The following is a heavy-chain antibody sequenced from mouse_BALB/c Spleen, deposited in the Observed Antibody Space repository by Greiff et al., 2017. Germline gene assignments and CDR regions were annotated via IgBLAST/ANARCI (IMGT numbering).Heavy chain of an antibody. Sequence: EVQLVESGGGLVQPGGSLKLSCAASGFTFSNYIMSWVRQTPEKRLEWVAYISNGGGSTYYPDTVKGRFTISRDNAKNTLYLQMSSLKSEDTAMYYCARLLQWYFDVWGAGTTVTVSS. V-gene: IGHV5-12-2*01. J-gene: IGHJ1*01. CDR3: ARLLQWYFDV. CDR2: ISNGGGST. CDR1: GFTFSNYI. D-gene: IGHD1-1*01.